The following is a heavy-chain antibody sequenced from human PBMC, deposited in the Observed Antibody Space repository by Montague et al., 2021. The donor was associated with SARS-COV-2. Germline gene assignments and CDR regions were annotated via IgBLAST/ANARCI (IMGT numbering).Heavy chain of an antibody. CDR3: ARGGGDYGGNPFDY. CDR2: IYYSGST. V-gene: IGHV4-59*01. Sequence: SETLSLTCTVSGVSTTTYYWSWIRQPPGKGLEWIGYIYYSGSTYYTPSLKSRVSFSVDASKNEFSLRLTSVSAADTAVYYCARGGGDYGGNPFDYWGQGTLVTVSS. J-gene: IGHJ4*02. CDR1: GVSTTTYY. D-gene: IGHD4-23*01.